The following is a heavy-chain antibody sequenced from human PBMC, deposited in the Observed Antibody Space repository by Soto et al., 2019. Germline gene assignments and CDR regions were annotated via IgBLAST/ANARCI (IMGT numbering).Heavy chain of an antibody. V-gene: IGHV4-59*01. CDR1: GGSISSYY. CDR3: ARDGQGGSHSYNWFDP. D-gene: IGHD1-26*01. J-gene: IGHJ5*02. CDR2: IYYSGST. Sequence: LSLTCTVSGGSISSYYWSWIRQPPLKGLEWIGYIYYSGSTNYNPSLKSRVTISVDTSKNQFSLKLSSVTAADTAVYYCARDGQGGSHSYNWFDPWGQGTLVTVSS.